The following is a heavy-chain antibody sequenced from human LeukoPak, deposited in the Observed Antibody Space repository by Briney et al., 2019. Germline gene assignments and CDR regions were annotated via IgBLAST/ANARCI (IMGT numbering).Heavy chain of an antibody. CDR1: GYIFTSYN. V-gene: IGHV1-46*01. Sequence: ASVKVSCKASGYIFTSYNIYWVRQAPEQGLEWMGIINPSGGSTNYAQKFQGRVTMTRDTSTSTVYMELGSLRSEDTAVYYCARFAVHRRITVAGQFGLDYWAREPWSASP. CDR3: ARFAVHRRITVAGQFGLDY. CDR2: INPSGGST. J-gene: IGHJ4*02. D-gene: IGHD6-19*01.